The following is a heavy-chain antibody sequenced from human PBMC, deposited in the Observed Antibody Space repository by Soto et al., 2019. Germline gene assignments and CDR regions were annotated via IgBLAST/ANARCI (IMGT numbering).Heavy chain of an antibody. J-gene: IGHJ3*02. CDR2: INPNSGGT. D-gene: IGHD3-10*01. CDR1: GYTFTGYY. Sequence: QVQLVQSGAEVKKPGASVKVSCKASGYTFTGYYMHWVRQAPGQGLEWMGWINPNSGGTNYAQKFQGAVNMTSDTSTSTAYMELSRLRSGDTAVDYCARGRGVVLWFGEVDPGAEVAFDIWGQGTMVTVSS. V-gene: IGHV1-2*02. CDR3: ARGRGVVLWFGEVDPGAEVAFDI.